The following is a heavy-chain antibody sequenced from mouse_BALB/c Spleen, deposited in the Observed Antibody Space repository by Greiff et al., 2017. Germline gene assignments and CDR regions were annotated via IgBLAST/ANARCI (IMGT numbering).Heavy chain of an antibody. D-gene: IGHD2-1*01. J-gene: IGHJ4*01. Sequence: VMLVESGPGLVAPSQSLSITCTVSGFSLSRYSVHWVRQPPGKGLEWLGMIWGGGSTDYNSALKSRLSISKDNSKSQVFLKMNSLQTDDTAMYYCARNGYGNYGKDYAMDYWGQGTSVTVSS. CDR3: ARNGYGNYGKDYAMDY. V-gene: IGHV2-6-4*01. CDR1: GFSLSRYS. CDR2: IWGGGST.